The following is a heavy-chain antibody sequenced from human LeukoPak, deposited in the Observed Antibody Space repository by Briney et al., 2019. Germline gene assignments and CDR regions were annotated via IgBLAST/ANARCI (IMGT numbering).Heavy chain of an antibody. D-gene: IGHD1-14*01. V-gene: IGHV3-74*01. J-gene: IGHJ4*02. CDR2: INSDGSST. CDR3: ARARDTTAKIRLDY. CDR1: GFTFSSYW. Sequence: PGGSLRLSCAASGFTFSSYWMHWVRQAPGKGLVWVSRINSDGSSTSYADSVKGRFTISRDNAKNTLYLQMNSLRAEDTAVYYCARARDTTAKIRLDYWGQGTLVTVSS.